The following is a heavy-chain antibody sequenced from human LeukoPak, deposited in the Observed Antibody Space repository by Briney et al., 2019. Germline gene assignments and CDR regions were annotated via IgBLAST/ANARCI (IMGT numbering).Heavy chain of an antibody. V-gene: IGHV3-23*01. CDR2: ISDSGGST. Sequence: GGSLRLSCAASGFIFSSFSVNWVRQAPGKGLEWVSIISDSGGSTYYADSVKGRFTISRDNSKNTLYLQLNSLRAEDTAVYYCAKHGPSPSSWFGPSDYWGQGTLVTVSS. D-gene: IGHD6-13*01. CDR3: AKHGPSPSSWFGPSDY. J-gene: IGHJ4*02. CDR1: GFIFSSFS.